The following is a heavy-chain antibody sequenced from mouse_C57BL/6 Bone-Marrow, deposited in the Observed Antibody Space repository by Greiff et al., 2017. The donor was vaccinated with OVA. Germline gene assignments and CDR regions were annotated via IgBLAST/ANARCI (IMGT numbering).Heavy chain of an antibody. V-gene: IGHV1-64*01. D-gene: IGHD1-1*01. J-gene: IGHJ1*03. Sequence: VQLQQPGAELVKPGASVKLFCKASGYTFTSYWMHWVKQRPGQGLEWIGMIHPNSGSTNYNEKFKSKATLTVDKSSSTAYMQLSSLTSEDSAVYYCARSGGYYYASYFDVWGTGTTVTVSS. CDR3: ARSGGYYYASYFDV. CDR2: IHPNSGST. CDR1: GYTFTSYW.